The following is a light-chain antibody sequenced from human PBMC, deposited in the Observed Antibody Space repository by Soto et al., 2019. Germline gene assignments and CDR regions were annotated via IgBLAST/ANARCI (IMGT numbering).Light chain of an antibody. V-gene: IGKV2-28*01. CDR2: LGS. CDR1: QSLLHSNGNKY. CDR3: MQALQTPIT. J-gene: IGKJ5*01. Sequence: DIVMTQSPLSLPVTPGEPASISCRSSQSLLHSNGNKYLEWYLQKPGQSPQLLIYLGSNRASGVHDRFSGSGSDTDFTLKISRVEAEDVGVYYCMQALQTPITFGQGTRLEIK.